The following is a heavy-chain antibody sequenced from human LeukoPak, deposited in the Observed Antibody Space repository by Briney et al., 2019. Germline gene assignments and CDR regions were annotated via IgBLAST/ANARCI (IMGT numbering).Heavy chain of an antibody. Sequence: GGSLRLSCAASGFTFSSYSMNWVRQAPGKGLEWVSSISSSSSYIYYADSVKGRFTISRDNAKNSLYLQMNSLRAEDSAVYYCARDLSEYYFDYWGQGTLVTVSS. J-gene: IGHJ4*02. V-gene: IGHV3-21*01. CDR3: ARDLSEYYFDY. CDR1: GFTFSSYS. CDR2: ISSSSSYI. D-gene: IGHD3-3*01.